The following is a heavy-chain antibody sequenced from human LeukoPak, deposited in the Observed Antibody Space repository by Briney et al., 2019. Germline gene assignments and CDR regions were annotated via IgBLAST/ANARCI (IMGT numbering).Heavy chain of an antibody. CDR3: ARRLVGTLDY. J-gene: IGHJ4*02. Sequence: SETLSLTCTASGGSISSSSYYWGWIRQSPGKGLEWLGNIYYSGSTYYNPSLKSRVTISVDTSKNQFSLKLNSVTAADTAVYYCARRLVGTLDYWGQGTLVTVSS. D-gene: IGHD2/OR15-2a*01. CDR2: IYYSGST. CDR1: GGSISSSSYY. V-gene: IGHV4-39*01.